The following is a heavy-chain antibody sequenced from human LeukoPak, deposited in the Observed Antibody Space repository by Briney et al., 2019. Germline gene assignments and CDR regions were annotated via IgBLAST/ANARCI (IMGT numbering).Heavy chain of an antibody. J-gene: IGHJ4*02. CDR3: AIYTDYYDSSGYTHN. V-gene: IGHV4-39*07. CDR2: IYYSGST. CDR1: GGSISSSSYY. D-gene: IGHD3-22*01. Sequence: PLETLSLTCTVSGGSISSSSYYWDWIRQPPGKGLEWIGSIYYSGSTYYNPSLKSRVTISVDTSKNQFSLKLSSVTAADTAVYYCAIYTDYYDSSGYTHNWGQGTLVTVSS.